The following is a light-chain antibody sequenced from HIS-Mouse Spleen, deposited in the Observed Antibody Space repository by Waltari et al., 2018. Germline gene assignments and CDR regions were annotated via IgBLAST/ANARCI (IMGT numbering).Light chain of an antibody. CDR1: SSDVGGYNY. J-gene: IGLJ3*02. CDR2: DVS. Sequence: QSALTQPRSVSGSPGQSVTISCTGTSSDVGGYNYVSWYQQHPGKAPKLMHYDVSKRPSGVPDRFSIFKSGNTASLTISGLQAEDEADYYCCSYAGSYTWVFGGGTKLTVL. V-gene: IGLV2-11*01. CDR3: CSYAGSYTWV.